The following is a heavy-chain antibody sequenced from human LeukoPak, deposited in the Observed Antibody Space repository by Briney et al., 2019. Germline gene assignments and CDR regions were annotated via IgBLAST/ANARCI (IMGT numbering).Heavy chain of an antibody. Sequence: SETLSLTRTVSGGSISSYYWSWIRQPPGKGLEWIGYIYYSGSTNYNPSLKSRVTISVDTSKNQFSLKLSSVTAADTAVYYCARYDYDSSGPYYYYGMDVWGQGTTVTVSS. CDR1: GGSISSYY. CDR2: IYYSGST. V-gene: IGHV4-59*01. D-gene: IGHD3-22*01. CDR3: ARYDYDSSGPYYYYGMDV. J-gene: IGHJ6*02.